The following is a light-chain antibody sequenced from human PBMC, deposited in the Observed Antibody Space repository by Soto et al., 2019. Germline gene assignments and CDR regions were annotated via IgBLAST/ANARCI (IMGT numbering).Light chain of an antibody. CDR3: QQYHNWLPIT. CDR1: VSVRTD. CDR2: GAS. J-gene: IGKJ5*01. V-gene: IGKV3-15*01. Sequence: EIVMTQSPDTLSLSPGQRATLSCRASVSVRTDLAWYQQKPGQAPRLLIYGASTRAAGVPVRFSGSGSGSEFTLTIDTLQSEDFAVYYYQQYHNWLPITFGQGTQLEIK.